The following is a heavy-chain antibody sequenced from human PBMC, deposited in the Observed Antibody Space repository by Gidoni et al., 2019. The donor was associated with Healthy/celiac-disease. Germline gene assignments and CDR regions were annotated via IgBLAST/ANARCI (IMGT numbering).Heavy chain of an antibody. V-gene: IGHV4-38-2*02. CDR1: GYSISIGYY. Sequence: QVQLQASGPGLVKPSETLSLTCTVSGYSISIGYYWGWIRQPPGKGLEWIGSIYHSGSTYYNPSLKSRVTISVDTSKNQFSLKLSSVTAADTAVYYCARSTRGTPNDYWGQGTLVTVSS. D-gene: IGHD1-1*01. CDR3: ARSTRGTPNDY. J-gene: IGHJ4*02. CDR2: IYHSGST.